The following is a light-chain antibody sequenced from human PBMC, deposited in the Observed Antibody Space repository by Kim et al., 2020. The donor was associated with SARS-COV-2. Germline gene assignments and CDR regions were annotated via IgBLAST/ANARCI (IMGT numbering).Light chain of an antibody. Sequence: GQKVTISCARSISNIGNNYVSWYHQHPRAAPPLLIYDNDKRPSEIPDRFSGSKSATSATLAITGLQTGDEADFYCGTWDNSLSVWVFGGGTQLTVL. J-gene: IGLJ3*02. CDR2: DND. CDR3: GTWDNSLSVWV. V-gene: IGLV1-51*01. CDR1: ISNIGNNY.